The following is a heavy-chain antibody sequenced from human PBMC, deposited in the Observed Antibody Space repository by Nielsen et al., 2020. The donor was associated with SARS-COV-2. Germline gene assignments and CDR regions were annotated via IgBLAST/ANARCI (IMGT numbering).Heavy chain of an antibody. CDR2: INYSGST. D-gene: IGHD7-27*01. CDR3: ARVKGWGNWFDP. J-gene: IGHJ5*02. Sequence: SETLSLTCTVSGDSISSYYWSWIRQAPGKGLEWIGYINYSGSTNYNPSLKSRVTMSVDTPKNQFSLNLSSVTAADTAVYYCARVKGWGNWFDPWGQGTLVTVSS. V-gene: IGHV4-59*01. CDR1: GDSISSYY.